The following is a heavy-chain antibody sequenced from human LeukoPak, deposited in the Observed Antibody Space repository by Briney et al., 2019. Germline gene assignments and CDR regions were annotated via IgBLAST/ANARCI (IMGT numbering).Heavy chain of an antibody. V-gene: IGHV3-21*01. CDR3: ARDPTYCGGDCYPHDAFDI. CDR1: GFTFSSYS. J-gene: IGHJ3*02. D-gene: IGHD2-21*02. CDR2: ISSSSSYI. Sequence: KAGGSLRLSCAASGFTFSSYSMNWVRQAPGKGLEWVSSISSSSSYIYYADSVKGRFTISRDNAKNSLYLQMNSLRAEDTAVYYCARDPTYCGGDCYPHDAFDIWGQGTMVTVSS.